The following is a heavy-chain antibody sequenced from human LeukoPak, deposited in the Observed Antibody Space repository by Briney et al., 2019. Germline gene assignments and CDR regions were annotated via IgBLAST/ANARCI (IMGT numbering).Heavy chain of an antibody. CDR1: GYSFPTYW. Sequence: GESLKISCESSGYSFPTYWIAWVRQMPGKGLEWTGIIYPGDSDTRYSPSFRGQVTISVDKSISTAYLQWSSLKASDTAMYYCARSIGYGLDHWGQGTLVTVSS. CDR3: ARSIGYGLDH. CDR2: IYPGDSDT. D-gene: IGHD3-22*01. J-gene: IGHJ4*02. V-gene: IGHV5-51*01.